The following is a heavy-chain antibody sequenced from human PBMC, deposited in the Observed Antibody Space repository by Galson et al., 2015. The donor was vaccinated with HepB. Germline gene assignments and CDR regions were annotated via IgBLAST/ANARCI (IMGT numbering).Heavy chain of an antibody. J-gene: IGHJ2*01. CDR1: GFTFDDYA. CDR2: ISWNSGSI. CDR3: AKDGGTYYDFWSGYYRGGWYFDL. D-gene: IGHD3-3*01. V-gene: IGHV3-9*01. Sequence: SLRLSCAASGFTFDDYAMHWVRQAPGKGLEWVSGISWNSGSIGYADSVKGRFTISRDNAKNSLYLQMNSLRAEDTALYYCAKDGGTYYDFWSGYYRGGWYFDLWGRGTLVTVSS.